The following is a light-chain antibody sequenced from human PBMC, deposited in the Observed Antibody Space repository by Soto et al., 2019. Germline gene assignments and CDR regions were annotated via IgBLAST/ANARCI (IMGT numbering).Light chain of an antibody. V-gene: IGKV3-20*01. J-gene: IGKJ3*01. CDR2: GAS. Sequence: EIVLTQSPGTLSLSPGERATLSCRASQSVSSSYLAWYQQKPGQAPRLLIYGASSRATGIPARFSGSGSGTDFTLTISRLEPEDFAVYYFQQYGSSPKFTFGPGTKVDIK. CDR3: QQYGSSPKFT. CDR1: QSVSSSY.